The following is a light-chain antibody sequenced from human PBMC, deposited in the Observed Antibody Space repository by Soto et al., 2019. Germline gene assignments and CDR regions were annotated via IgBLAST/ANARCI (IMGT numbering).Light chain of an antibody. CDR1: QSVSSSY. V-gene: IGKV3-20*01. CDR2: GAS. Sequence: EIVLTQSPGTLSLSPGERATLSCRASQSVSSSYLAWYQQKPGQAPRLLIYGASIRATSIPDRFSGSGSGTDFTLNISRLEPEDFEVYYCQQYDSSLGLTFGGGTKVEIK. CDR3: QQYDSSLGLT. J-gene: IGKJ4*01.